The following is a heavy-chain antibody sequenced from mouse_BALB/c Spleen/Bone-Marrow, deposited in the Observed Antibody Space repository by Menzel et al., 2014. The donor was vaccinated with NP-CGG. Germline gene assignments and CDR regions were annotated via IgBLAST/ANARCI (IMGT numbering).Heavy chain of an antibody. CDR3: ARLRQLGLRTIDY. V-gene: IGHV1-15*01. CDR2: IHPGSGGT. D-gene: IGHD3-2*01. CDR1: GYTFIDYE. Sequence: QVQLQQSGAELVRPGASVKLSCKALGYTFIDYEIPWVKQTPVHGLAWIGAIHPGSGGTAYNQKFKGKATLTADKYSSTVYVELSSLTSEDSVVYYCARLRQLGLRTIDYWGQGTTLTVSS. J-gene: IGHJ2*01.